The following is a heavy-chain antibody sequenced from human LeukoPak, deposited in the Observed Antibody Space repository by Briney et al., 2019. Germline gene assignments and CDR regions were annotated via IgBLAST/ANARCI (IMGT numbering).Heavy chain of an antibody. V-gene: IGHV1-18*01. J-gene: IGHJ4*02. Sequence: ASVKVSCKASGYTFTSYGISWVRQAPGQGLEWMGWISAYNGNTNYAQKLQGRVTMTTDTSTSTAYMELRSLRSDDTAVYYCASCYCDSSGYYRLFDYWGQGTLVTVSS. D-gene: IGHD3-22*01. CDR3: ASCYCDSSGYYRLFDY. CDR2: ISAYNGNT. CDR1: GYTFTSYG.